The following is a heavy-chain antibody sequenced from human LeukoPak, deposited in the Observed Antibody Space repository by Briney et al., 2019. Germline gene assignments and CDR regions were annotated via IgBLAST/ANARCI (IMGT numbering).Heavy chain of an antibody. V-gene: IGHV1-69*13. D-gene: IGHD2-2*02. CDR1: GGTFSSYA. J-gene: IGHJ5*02. Sequence: SVKVSCKASGGTFSSYAISWVRQAPGQGLEWMGGIIPIFGTANYAQKFQGRVTITADESTSTAYMELSSLRSEDTAVYYCARDKCSSTSCYIEWNWFDPWGQGTLVTVSS. CDR3: ARDKCSSTSCYIEWNWFDP. CDR2: IIPIFGTA.